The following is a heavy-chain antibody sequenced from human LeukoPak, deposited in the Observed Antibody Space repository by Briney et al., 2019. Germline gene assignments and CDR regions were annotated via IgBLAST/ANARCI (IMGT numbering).Heavy chain of an antibody. CDR2: IQPGDSDT. V-gene: IGHV5-51*01. Sequence: GESLKISCKGSGYSFTSYWIAWVRQMPGKGLEWMGIIQPGDSDTRYSPSFQGQVTISADKSINTAYLEWSSLKASDTAIYYCARQGAAGKYYYYYMDVWGKGTTVTVSS. CDR3: ARQGAAGKYYYYYMDV. D-gene: IGHD6-13*01. CDR1: GYSFTSYW. J-gene: IGHJ6*03.